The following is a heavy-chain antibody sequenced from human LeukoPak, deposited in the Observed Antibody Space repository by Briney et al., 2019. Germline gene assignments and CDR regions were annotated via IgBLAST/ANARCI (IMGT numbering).Heavy chain of an antibody. CDR3: ARDVLSVTPGAFDI. D-gene: IGHD4-17*01. Sequence: PGGSLRLSCAASGFIFSSYWMSWVRQAPGKGLEWVASIKEDGTETYFVDSVKGRFTISRDNAKNSLYLQMNSLRAEDTAVYYCARDVLSVTPGAFDIWGQGTMVTVSS. CDR1: GFIFSSYW. J-gene: IGHJ3*02. V-gene: IGHV3-7*01. CDR2: IKEDGTET.